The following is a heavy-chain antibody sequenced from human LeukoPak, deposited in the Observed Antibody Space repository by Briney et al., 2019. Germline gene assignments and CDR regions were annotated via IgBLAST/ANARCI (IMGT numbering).Heavy chain of an antibody. CDR2: IRSETGGGTT. CDR3: AHRDTAMVRVDY. Sequence: GGSLRLSCAASGFTFRDAGMSWVRQAPGKGLEWVGRIRSETGGGTTDYAAPVKGRFIISRDDSKSTVYLQMSSLKIEDTAVYFCAHRDTAMVRVDYWGQGTLVTVSS. CDR1: GFTFRDAG. D-gene: IGHD5-18*01. V-gene: IGHV3-15*01. J-gene: IGHJ4*02.